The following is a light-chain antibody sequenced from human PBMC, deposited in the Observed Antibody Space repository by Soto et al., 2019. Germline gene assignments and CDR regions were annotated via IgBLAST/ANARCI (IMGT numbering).Light chain of an antibody. CDR1: QAISDN. V-gene: IGKV3-15*01. J-gene: IGKJ1*01. CDR3: QQYSTYWT. Sequence: IFMTQSPSSLSVSTGEIATLSCRASQAISDNLAWYQHKPGQPPRLLIYDASTRATGIPARFSGGGSGTEFTLTISSLQPDDFATYYCQQYSTYWTFGQGTKVDIK. CDR2: DAS.